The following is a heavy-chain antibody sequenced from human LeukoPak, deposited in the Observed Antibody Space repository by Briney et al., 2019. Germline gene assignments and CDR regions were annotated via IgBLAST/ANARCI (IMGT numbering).Heavy chain of an antibody. V-gene: IGHV3-48*02. J-gene: IGHJ4*02. CDR3: ARVGYSSSWYLVDY. CDR2: ISSSSSTI. CDR1: GFTFSSYS. D-gene: IGHD6-13*01. Sequence: GGSLRLSCAASGFTFSSYSMNWVRQAPGKGLEWVSYISSSSSTIYYADSVKGRFTISRDNAKNSLYLQMNSLRDEDTAVYYCARVGYSSSWYLVDYWGQGTLVTVSS.